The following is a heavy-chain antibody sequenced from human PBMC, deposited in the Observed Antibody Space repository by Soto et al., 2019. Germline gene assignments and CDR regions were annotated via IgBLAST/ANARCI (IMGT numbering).Heavy chain of an antibody. D-gene: IGHD3-22*01. V-gene: IGHV4-59*01. J-gene: IGHJ5*02. CDR3: AIYYYDSSGYYYGWFDP. CDR2: IYYTGNT. Sequence: SETLSLTCTVSGDSISTYYWSWIRQPPGKGLEWIAYIYYTGNTYYNPSLKSRVTISMDTSKNQFSLKLSSVTAADTAVYYCAIYYYDSSGYYYGWFDPWGQGTLVTVSS. CDR1: GDSISTYY.